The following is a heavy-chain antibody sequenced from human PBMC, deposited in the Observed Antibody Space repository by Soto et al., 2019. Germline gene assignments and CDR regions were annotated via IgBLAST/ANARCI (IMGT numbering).Heavy chain of an antibody. V-gene: IGHV3-15*01. J-gene: IGHJ4*02. CDR1: GFTFSNAW. Sequence: EVQLVESGGGLVKPGGSLRLSCAASGFTFSNAWMSWVRQAPGKGLEWVGRIKSKPDGETTDYAAPVKGRFTISRDDSKNTLYLQMNSLKTEDTAVYYCTTTPHSQVGWPGPQDYWGQGTLVTVSS. CDR2: IKSKPDGETT. D-gene: IGHD6-19*01. CDR3: TTTPHSQVGWPGPQDY.